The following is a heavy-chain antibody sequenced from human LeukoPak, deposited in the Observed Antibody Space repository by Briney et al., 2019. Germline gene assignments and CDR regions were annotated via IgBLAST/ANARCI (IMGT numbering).Heavy chain of an antibody. J-gene: IGHJ4*02. CDR3: AKRRSGSSGWFPFDS. D-gene: IGHD6-19*01. V-gene: IGHV3-23*01. CDR2: ISGSGVSA. Sequence: GGSLRLSCAASGFTFSNAWMSWVRQAPGKGLEWVSGISGSGVSAYYGDSVKGRFTISRDNPKNTVYLQMDSLRAEDTAVYYCAKRRSGSSGWFPFDSWGQGTLVTVSS. CDR1: GFTFSNAW.